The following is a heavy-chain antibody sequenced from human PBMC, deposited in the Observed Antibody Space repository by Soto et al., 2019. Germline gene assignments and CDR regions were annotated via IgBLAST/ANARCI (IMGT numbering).Heavy chain of an antibody. CDR2: INHSGST. D-gene: IGHD2-15*01. Sequence: SETLSLTCAVYGGSFSGYYWSWIRQPPGKGLEWIGEINHSGSTNYNPSLKSRVTISVDTSKNQFSLKLSSVTAADTAVYYCARGVVVVAAHFDYWGQGTLVTSPQ. CDR3: ARGVVVVAAHFDY. J-gene: IGHJ4*02. V-gene: IGHV4-34*01. CDR1: GGSFSGYY.